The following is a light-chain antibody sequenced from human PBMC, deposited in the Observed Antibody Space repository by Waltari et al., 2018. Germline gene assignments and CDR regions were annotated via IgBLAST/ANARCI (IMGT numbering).Light chain of an antibody. CDR2: ETT. CDR1: SSDVGRYLY. CDR3: SSYSSISTFV. J-gene: IGLJ1*01. Sequence: QSALTHPASVSGSPGPPVTISCTGTSSDVGRYLYVSWYQQQPAKAPRLIIYETTKWPSGVSNRFSGSKSGNTASLTISGLQAEDEADYYCSSYSSISTFVFGSGTKVTVL. V-gene: IGLV2-14*01.